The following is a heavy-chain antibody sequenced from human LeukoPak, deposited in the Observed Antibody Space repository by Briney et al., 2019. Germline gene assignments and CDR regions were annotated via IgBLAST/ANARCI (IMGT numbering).Heavy chain of an antibody. Sequence: ASVKVSCKASGYTFTSYYMHWVRQAPGQGLEWMGIINPSGGSTSYAQKFQGRVTMTRETSTSTVYMELSSLRSEDTAVYFCARDRHLTGSYFGFDYWGQGTLVTVSS. CDR3: ARDRHLTGSYFGFDY. D-gene: IGHD1-26*01. J-gene: IGHJ4*02. CDR1: GYTFTSYY. CDR2: INPSGGST. V-gene: IGHV1-46*01.